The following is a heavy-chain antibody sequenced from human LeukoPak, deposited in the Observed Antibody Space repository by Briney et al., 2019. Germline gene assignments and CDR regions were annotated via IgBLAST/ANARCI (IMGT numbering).Heavy chain of an antibody. CDR1: GYTFTSYD. J-gene: IGHJ6*02. V-gene: IGHV1-8*01. Sequence: ASVKVSCKASGYTFTSYDINWVRQATGQGLEWMGWMNPNSGNTGYAQKFQGRVTMTRNTSISTAYMELSSLRSEDTAVYYCARGIIRFLEWLPALPYYYYYGMDVWGQGTTVTVSS. CDR3: ARGIIRFLEWLPALPYYYYYGMDV. D-gene: IGHD3-3*01. CDR2: MNPNSGNT.